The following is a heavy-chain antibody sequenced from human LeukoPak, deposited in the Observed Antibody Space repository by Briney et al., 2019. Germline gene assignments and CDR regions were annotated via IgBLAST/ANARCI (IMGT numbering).Heavy chain of an antibody. Sequence: SGGSLRLSCAASGFTFSSYWMSWVRQAPGKGLEWVANIKQDGSEKYYVDSVKGRFTISRDNAKNSLYLQMNSLRAEDTAVYYCARDRDPWDDGDYLLDYWGQGTLVTVSS. CDR3: ARDRDPWDDGDYLLDY. V-gene: IGHV3-7*01. CDR1: GFTFSSYW. J-gene: IGHJ4*02. D-gene: IGHD4-17*01. CDR2: IKQDGSEK.